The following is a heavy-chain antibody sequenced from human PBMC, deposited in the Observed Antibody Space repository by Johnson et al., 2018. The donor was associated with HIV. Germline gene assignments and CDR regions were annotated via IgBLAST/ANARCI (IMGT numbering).Heavy chain of an antibody. Sequence: VQLVESGGGLVQPGGSLRLSCAASGFTFSSYAMSWVRQAPGKGLEWVSAIGASGGRTFYADSVKGRFTISRDNSKNTLYLQMNSLRTEDTAVYYCAARGLWTYDAFDIWGQGTMVTVSS. D-gene: IGHD4/OR15-4a*01. J-gene: IGHJ3*02. CDR3: AARGLWTYDAFDI. CDR2: IGASGGRT. V-gene: IGHV3-23*04. CDR1: GFTFSSYA.